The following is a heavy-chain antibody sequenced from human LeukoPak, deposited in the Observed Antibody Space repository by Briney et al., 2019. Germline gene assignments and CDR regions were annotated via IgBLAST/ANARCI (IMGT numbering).Heavy chain of an antibody. Sequence: PGGSLRLSCAASGFTFSRTWMYWVRQAPGKRLVWVSRINSDGSSTTYADSVKGRFTISKDNAKNTAYLQMNSLRGEDTAVYFCARDWHYAMDVWGQGTTVIVSS. J-gene: IGHJ6*02. V-gene: IGHV3-74*01. CDR2: INSDGSST. CDR3: ARDWHYAMDV. CDR1: GFTFSRTW.